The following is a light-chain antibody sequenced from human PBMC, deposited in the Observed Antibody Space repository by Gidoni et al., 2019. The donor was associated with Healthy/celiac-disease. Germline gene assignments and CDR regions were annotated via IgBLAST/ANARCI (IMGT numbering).Light chain of an antibody. Sequence: AIRMTQSPSSFSASTGDRVTITCRASQGISSYLAWYQQKPGKAPKLLIYDASTLQSGVPPRFSGSGSGTDFTLTISCLQPEDFATYYCQQYYSYPPTFGGGTKVEIK. CDR2: DAS. J-gene: IGKJ4*01. CDR1: QGISSY. V-gene: IGKV1-8*01. CDR3: QQYYSYPPT.